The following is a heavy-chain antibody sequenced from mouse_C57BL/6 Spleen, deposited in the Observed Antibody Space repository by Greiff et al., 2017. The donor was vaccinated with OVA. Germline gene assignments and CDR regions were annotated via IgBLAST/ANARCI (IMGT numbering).Heavy chain of an antibody. Sequence: QVQLQQSGAELVKPGASVKMSCKASGYTFTSYWITWVKQRPGQGLEWIGDIYPGSGSTNYNEKFKSKATLTVDTSSSTAYMQLSSLTSEDSAVYYCARSDYGNDWFAYWGQGTLVTVSA. J-gene: IGHJ3*01. D-gene: IGHD2-1*01. CDR2: IYPGSGST. CDR1: GYTFTSYW. CDR3: ARSDYGNDWFAY. V-gene: IGHV1-55*01.